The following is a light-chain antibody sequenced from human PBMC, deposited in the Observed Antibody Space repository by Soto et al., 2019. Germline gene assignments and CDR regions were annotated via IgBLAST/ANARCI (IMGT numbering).Light chain of an antibody. CDR1: SSNIGAGYD. Sequence: QLVLTQPPSVSGAPGQRVTISCTGSSSNIGAGYDVHWYQQLPGTAPKLLIYVNINRPSGVPDRFSGSKSGTSASLAITGLQAEDEADYYCQSYDSSLSGVVFGGGTQLTVL. CDR2: VNI. CDR3: QSYDSSLSGVV. J-gene: IGLJ2*01. V-gene: IGLV1-40*01.